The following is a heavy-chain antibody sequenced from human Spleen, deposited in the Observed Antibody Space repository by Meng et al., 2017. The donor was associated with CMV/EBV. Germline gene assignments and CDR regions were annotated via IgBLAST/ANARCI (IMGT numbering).Heavy chain of an antibody. CDR2: IKQDGSEK. Sequence: GGSLRLSCAASGFTFSSYWMSWVRQAPGKGLEWVANIKQDGSEKYYVDSVKGRFTISRDNAKNSLYLQMNSLRAEDTAVYYCARVNPAAIYYYYYYGMDVWGQGTTVTVSS. J-gene: IGHJ6*02. CDR1: GFTFSSYW. D-gene: IGHD2-2*02. CDR3: ARVNPAAIYYYYYYGMDV. V-gene: IGHV3-7*01.